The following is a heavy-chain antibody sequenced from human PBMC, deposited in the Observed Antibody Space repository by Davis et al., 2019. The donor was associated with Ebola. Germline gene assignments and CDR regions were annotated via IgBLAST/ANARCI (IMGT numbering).Heavy chain of an antibody. CDR2: ISASSATS. J-gene: IGHJ4*02. D-gene: IGHD2-21*01. Sequence: PGGSLRLSCAASGFIISSYAMSWVRQPPGKVLEWVSGISASSATSFYADSVKGRFTISRDNSQNTLYLQMNGLRAEDTALYYCVRHIGVRCSGGNCYPDNWGQGSRVTVSS. CDR3: VRHIGVRCSGGNCYPDN. V-gene: IGHV3-23*01. CDR1: GFIISSYA.